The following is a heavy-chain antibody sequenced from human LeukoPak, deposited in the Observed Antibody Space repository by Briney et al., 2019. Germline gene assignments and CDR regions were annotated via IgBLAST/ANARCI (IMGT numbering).Heavy chain of an antibody. CDR2: IIPILGIA. J-gene: IGHJ5*02. CDR3: ATTFATHVRWFDP. Sequence: ASVKVSCKASGGTFSSYAISWVRQAPGQGLEWMGRIIPILGIANYAQKFQGRVTITADKSTSTAYMELSSLRSEDTAVYYCATTFATHVRWFDPWGQGTLVTVSS. CDR1: GGTFSSYA. V-gene: IGHV1-69*04. D-gene: IGHD2-15*01.